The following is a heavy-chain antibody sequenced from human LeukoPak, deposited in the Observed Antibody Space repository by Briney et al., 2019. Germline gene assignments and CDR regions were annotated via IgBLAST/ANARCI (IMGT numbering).Heavy chain of an antibody. CDR3: ASIAGYSSSWYSVDY. CDR1: GFTFSSYW. Sequence: GGSLRLSCAASGFTFSSYWMSWVRQAPGKGLEWVANIKQDGSERYYVDSVKGRFTISRDNAKNSLYLQMNSLRAEDTAVYYCASIAGYSSSWYSVDYWGQGTLVTVSS. CDR2: IKQDGSER. D-gene: IGHD6-13*01. V-gene: IGHV3-7*01. J-gene: IGHJ4*02.